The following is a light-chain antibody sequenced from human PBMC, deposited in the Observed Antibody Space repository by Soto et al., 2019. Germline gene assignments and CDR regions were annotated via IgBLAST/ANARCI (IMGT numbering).Light chain of an antibody. CDR2: GVT. CDR1: SSYVGAYYS. CDR3: SSYTSGSSHYV. Sequence: QSVLTQPASVSWAPGQSIRISCTGTSSYVGAYYSVSWYQHHPGKAPKLIIYGVTNRPSGVSNRFSGSKSGNTASLTISGLQAEDEADYHCSSYTSGSSHYVFGTGTKVTVL. J-gene: IGLJ1*01. V-gene: IGLV2-14*01.